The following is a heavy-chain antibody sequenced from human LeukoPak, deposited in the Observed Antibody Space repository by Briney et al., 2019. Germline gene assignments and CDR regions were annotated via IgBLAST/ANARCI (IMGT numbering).Heavy chain of an antibody. CDR2: IIPIFGTA. CDR3: ATGSGSQWLASHAVFDY. V-gene: IGHV1-69*05. CDR1: GGTFSSYA. J-gene: IGHJ4*02. D-gene: IGHD6-19*01. Sequence: GSSVKVSCKASGGTFSSYAISWVRQAPGQGLEWMGGIIPIFGTANYAQKFQGRVTITTDESTSTAYMELSSLRSEDTAVYYCATGSGSQWLASHAVFDYWGQGTLVTVSS.